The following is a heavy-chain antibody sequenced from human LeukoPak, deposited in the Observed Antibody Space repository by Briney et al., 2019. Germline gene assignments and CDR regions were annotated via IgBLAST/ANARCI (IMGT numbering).Heavy chain of an antibody. V-gene: IGHV4-34*01. CDR3: ARSDAAAGTPGAFDI. CDR2: INHSGST. CDR1: GGSFSGYY. J-gene: IGHJ3*02. Sequence: SETLSLTCAVYGGSFSGYYWSWIRQPPGKGLEWIGEINHSGSTNYNPSLKSRVTISVDTSKNQFSLKLSSVTAADTAVYYCARSDAAAGTPGAFDIWGQGTMVTVSS. D-gene: IGHD6-13*01.